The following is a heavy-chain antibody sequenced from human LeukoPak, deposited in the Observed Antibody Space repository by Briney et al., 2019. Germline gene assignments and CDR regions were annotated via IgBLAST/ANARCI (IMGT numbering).Heavy chain of an antibody. J-gene: IGHJ4*02. CDR2: ISGSGGST. D-gene: IGHD1-26*01. V-gene: IGHV3-23*01. CDR1: GFTFSSYG. Sequence: GGSLRLSCAASGFTFSSYGMSWVRQAPGKGLEWVSAISGSGGSTYYADSVKGRFTISRDNSKNTLYLQMNSLRAEDTAVYYCAKDGSPGRRFDYWGQGTLVTVSS. CDR3: AKDGSPGRRFDY.